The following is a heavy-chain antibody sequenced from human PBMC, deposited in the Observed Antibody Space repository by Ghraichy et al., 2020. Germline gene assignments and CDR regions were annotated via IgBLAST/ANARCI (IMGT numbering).Heavy chain of an antibody. CDR3: ARGSSRAVYSRVWLPGDY. CDR1: GFTFSSYV. CDR2: ISYDGNNK. Sequence: GGSLRLSCAASGFTFSSYVMHWVRQAPGKGLEWVAVISYDGNNKYYRDSVKGRFTISRDISKNTLYLQMNSLKTEDTAMYYCARGSSRAVYSRVWLPGDYWGQGTLVTVAT. D-gene: IGHD6-19*01. V-gene: IGHV3-30-3*01. J-gene: IGHJ4*02.